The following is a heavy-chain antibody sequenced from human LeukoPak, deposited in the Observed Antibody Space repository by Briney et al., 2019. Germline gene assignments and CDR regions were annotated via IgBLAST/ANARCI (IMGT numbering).Heavy chain of an antibody. V-gene: IGHV3-30-3*01. Sequence: GGSLRLSCAASGFTFSSYAMHWVRQAPGKGLAWVAVISYDGSNKYYADSVKGRFTISRDNSKNTLYLQMNSLRAEDTAVYYCARGGVGYCTNGVCQSAFDIWGQGTMVTVSS. J-gene: IGHJ3*02. CDR3: ARGGVGYCTNGVCQSAFDI. CDR2: ISYDGSNK. CDR1: GFTFSSYA. D-gene: IGHD2-8*01.